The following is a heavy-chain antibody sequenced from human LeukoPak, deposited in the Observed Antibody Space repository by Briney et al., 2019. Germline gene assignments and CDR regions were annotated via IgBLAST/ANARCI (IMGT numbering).Heavy chain of an antibody. V-gene: IGHV5-51*01. D-gene: IGHD3-10*01. CDR2: IYPGDSDT. CDR1: GYSFTSYW. Sequence: GESLKISCKGSGYSFTSYWIGWVRQMPGKGLEWMGIIYPGDSDTRYSPSFQGQVTISADKSISTAYLQWSSLKASDTAMYYCARPCYGSGSCQNYYGMDVWGQGTTVTVSS. CDR3: ARPCYGSGSCQNYYGMDV. J-gene: IGHJ6*02.